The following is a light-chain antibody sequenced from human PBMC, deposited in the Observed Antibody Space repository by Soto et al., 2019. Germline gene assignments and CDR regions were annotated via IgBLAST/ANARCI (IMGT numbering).Light chain of an antibody. CDR3: T. Sequence: DIQMTQSPSSLSASVGDRVTITCRASQSISSYLNWYQQKPGKAPKLLIYAASSLQSGAPSRFSGSGSGTDFTLTISSLQPEDFATTGLTFGGGTKVEIK. CDR1: QSISSY. J-gene: IGKJ4*01. CDR2: AAS. V-gene: IGKV1-39*01.